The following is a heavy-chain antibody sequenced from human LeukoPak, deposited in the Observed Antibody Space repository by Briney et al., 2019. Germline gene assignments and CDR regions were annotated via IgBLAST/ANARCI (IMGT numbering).Heavy chain of an antibody. V-gene: IGHV4-30-2*01. Sequence: KPSETLSLTCAVSGGSISSGSYSWRWIRQPPGKGLEWIGYIYHSGSTYYNPSLKSRVTISVDRSKNQFSLKLSSVTAADTAVYYCARETGSGRIDWGQGTLVTVSS. D-gene: IGHD3-10*01. CDR1: GGSISSGSYS. CDR2: IYHSGST. J-gene: IGHJ4*02. CDR3: ARETGSGRID.